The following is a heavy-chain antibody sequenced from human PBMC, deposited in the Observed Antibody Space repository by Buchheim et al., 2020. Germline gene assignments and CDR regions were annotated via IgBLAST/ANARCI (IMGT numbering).Heavy chain of an antibody. CDR2: IKQDGSEK. D-gene: IGHD1-26*01. V-gene: IGHV3-7*01. Sequence: EVQLVESGGGLVQPGGSLRLSCAASGFTFSSYWMSWVRQAPGKGLEWVANIKQDGSEKYYVDSVKGRITISRDNAKNSVYLQMNSLRAEDTAVYYCAKEVGATTPDYYYGMDVWGQGTT. CDR3: AKEVGATTPDYYYGMDV. CDR1: GFTFSSYW. J-gene: IGHJ6*02.